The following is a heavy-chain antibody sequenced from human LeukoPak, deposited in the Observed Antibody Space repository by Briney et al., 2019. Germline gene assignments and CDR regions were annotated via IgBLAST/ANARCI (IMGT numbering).Heavy chain of an antibody. J-gene: IGHJ4*02. V-gene: IGHV3-7*01. CDR3: ASAVGVWGTYHKSYYFDY. CDR1: GFTFSSYW. CDR2: IKQDASET. Sequence: GGSLRLSCAASGFTFSSYWMSWVRRAPGKGLEWVANIKQDASETYYVDSVKGRFTISRDNAKNSLYLQMNSLRAEDTAVYYCASAVGVWGTYHKSYYFDYWGQGTLVTVSS. D-gene: IGHD3-16*02.